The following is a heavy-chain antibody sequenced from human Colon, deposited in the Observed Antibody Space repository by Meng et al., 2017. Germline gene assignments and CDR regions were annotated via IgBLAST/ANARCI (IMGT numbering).Heavy chain of an antibody. V-gene: IGHV3-72*01. J-gene: IGHJ4*02. CDR2: TRNKANSYTT. CDR3: TRVSSAANVFDY. Sequence: SLKISCAASGFTFSDHYMDWVRQAPGKGLEWIGRTRNKANSYTTEYAASVKSRFTISRDYSKNSLYLQMNSLKTEDTAVYYCTRVSSAANVFDYWGQGTLVTVSS. D-gene: IGHD2-15*01. CDR1: GFTFSDHY.